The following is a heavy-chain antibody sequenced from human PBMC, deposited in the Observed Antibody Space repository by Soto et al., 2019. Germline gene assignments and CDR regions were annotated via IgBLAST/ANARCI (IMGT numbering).Heavy chain of an antibody. V-gene: IGHV1-2*04. CDR1: GYTFTGYY. Sequence: ASVKVSCKASGYTFTGYYMHWVRQAPGQRLEWLGWINPNSGATNYAQKFQGWVTMTRDTSISTAYMELSRLRSDDTAVYYCARDVGIAGSDYYYYGMVVWGQGTTVTVSS. CDR3: ARDVGIAGSDYYYYGMVV. J-gene: IGHJ6*02. CDR2: INPNSGAT. D-gene: IGHD1-20*01.